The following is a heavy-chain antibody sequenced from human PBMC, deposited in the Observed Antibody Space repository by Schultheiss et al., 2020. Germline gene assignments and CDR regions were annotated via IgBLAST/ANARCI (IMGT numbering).Heavy chain of an antibody. CDR2: IYTSGNT. D-gene: IGHD1-14*01. Sequence: SETLSLTCTVPGGSISSGSYYWSWIRQPAGKGLEWIGRIYTSGNTNYNASLKSRVTISVDTSKNQFSLKLRSVTAADTAVYYCARDKRKKMDVWGQGTTVTVSS. CDR1: GGSISSGSYY. CDR3: ARDKRKKMDV. J-gene: IGHJ6*02. V-gene: IGHV4-61*02.